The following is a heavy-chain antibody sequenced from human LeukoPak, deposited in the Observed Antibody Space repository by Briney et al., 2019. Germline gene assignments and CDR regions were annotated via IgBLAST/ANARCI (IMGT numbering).Heavy chain of an antibody. CDR1: GFTVSSNY. J-gene: IGHJ4*02. Sequence: GGSLRLSCAASGFTVSSNYMSWVRQAPGKGLEWVSVIYSGGSTYYADSVKGRFTISRDNSKNTLYLQMNSLRAEDTAVYYCARGLYSSSWYYNWGQGTLVTVSS. V-gene: IGHV3-66*01. CDR2: IYSGGST. D-gene: IGHD6-13*01. CDR3: ARGLYSSSWYYN.